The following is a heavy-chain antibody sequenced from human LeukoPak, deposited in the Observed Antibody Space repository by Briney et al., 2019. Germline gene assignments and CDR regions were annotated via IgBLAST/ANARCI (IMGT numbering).Heavy chain of an antibody. J-gene: IGHJ4*02. D-gene: IGHD6-13*01. CDR3: AKGNSSSWYAPLDY. Sequence: PGGSPRLSCAASGFTFSSYAMSWVRQAPGKGLEWVSAISGSGGSTYYADSVKGRLTISRDNSKNTLYLQMNSLRAEDTAVYYCAKGNSSSWYAPLDYWGQGTLVTVSS. V-gene: IGHV3-23*01. CDR1: GFTFSSYA. CDR2: ISGSGGST.